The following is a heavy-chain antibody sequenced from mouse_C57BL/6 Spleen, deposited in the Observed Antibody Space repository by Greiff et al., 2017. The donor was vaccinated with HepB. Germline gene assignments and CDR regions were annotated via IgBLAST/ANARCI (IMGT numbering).Heavy chain of an antibody. D-gene: IGHD3-2*02. Sequence: VQLQQSGAELARPGASVKMSCKASGYTFTSYTMHWVKQRPGQGLEWIGYINPSSGYTKYNQKFKDKATLTADKASSTAYMQLSSLTSEDSAVYDCAREGSSGPFDYWGQGTTLTVSS. CDR2: INPSSGYT. J-gene: IGHJ2*01. V-gene: IGHV1-4*01. CDR3: AREGSSGPFDY. CDR1: GYTFTSYT.